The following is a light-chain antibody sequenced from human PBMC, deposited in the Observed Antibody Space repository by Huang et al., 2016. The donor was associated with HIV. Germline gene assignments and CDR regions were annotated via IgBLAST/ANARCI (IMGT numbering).Light chain of an antibody. CDR3: QQYNNWLWT. Sequence: EIVMTQSPATLSVSPGERATLSCRASQSVSSNLAGYQQKPGQAPRLLIYGASTRATGIPARFSCSGSGTEFTLTISSLQSEDFAVYYCQQYNNWLWTFGQGTKVEIK. CDR2: GAS. V-gene: IGKV3-15*01. J-gene: IGKJ1*01. CDR1: QSVSSN.